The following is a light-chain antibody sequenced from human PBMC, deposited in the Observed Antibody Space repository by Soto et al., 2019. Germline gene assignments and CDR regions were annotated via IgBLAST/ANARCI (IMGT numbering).Light chain of an antibody. Sequence: DIVMTQSPDSLAVSLGERATINCKSSQSVLYSSNNKIYLAWYQQKPGQPPKLLIYWASTRESGVPDRFSGSWSGTDFTLTISSLQAEDVAVYYCQQYYSTPPTFGQGTKVEIK. CDR2: WAS. CDR3: QQYYSTPPT. J-gene: IGKJ1*01. V-gene: IGKV4-1*01. CDR1: QSVLYSSNNKIY.